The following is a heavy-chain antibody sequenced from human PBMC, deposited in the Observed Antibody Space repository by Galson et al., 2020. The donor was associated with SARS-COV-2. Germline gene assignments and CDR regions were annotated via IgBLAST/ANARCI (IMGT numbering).Heavy chain of an antibody. J-gene: IGHJ6*02. Sequence: SQTLSLTCAVYGGSFSDYYWTWIRRPPGRGLEWIGEINHSGSSNYNLSLKSRVTISVDTSKNQFSLKLTSVTAADTAVYYCGRMIYCSSSSCGRYYNYHGMDVWGQGTTVTVSS. CDR1: GGSFSDYY. V-gene: IGHV4-34*01. CDR3: GRMIYCSSSSCGRYYNYHGMDV. CDR2: INHSGSS. D-gene: IGHD2-2*01.